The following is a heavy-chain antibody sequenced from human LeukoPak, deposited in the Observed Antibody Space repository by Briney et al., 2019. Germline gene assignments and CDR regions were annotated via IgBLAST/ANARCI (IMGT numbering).Heavy chain of an antibody. V-gene: IGHV3-7*01. CDR3: AREAGTSDY. CDR1: GFTFSNYG. J-gene: IGHJ4*02. CDR2: IKQDGSEK. D-gene: IGHD1/OR15-1a*01. Sequence: PGGSLRLSCAASGFTFSNYGMSWVRQAPGKGLEWVANIKQDGSEKYYVDSVKGRFTISRDNAKNSLYLQMNSLRAEDTAVYYCAREAGTSDYWGQGTLVTVSS.